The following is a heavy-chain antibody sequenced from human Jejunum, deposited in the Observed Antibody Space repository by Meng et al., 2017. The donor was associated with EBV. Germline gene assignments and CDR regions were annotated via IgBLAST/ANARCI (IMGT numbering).Heavy chain of an antibody. V-gene: IGHV3-21*01. CDR3: AREATSWSYYGNYYYGMDV. Sequence: GGSLRLSCAASGFTFSSYSMNWVRQAPGKGLEWVSSISSSSSYIYYADSVKGRFTISRDNAKNSLYLQMNSLRAEDTAVYYCAREATSWSYYGNYYYGMDVWGQGTTVTVSS. CDR1: GFTFSSYS. CDR2: ISSSSSYI. J-gene: IGHJ6*02. D-gene: IGHD1-26*01.